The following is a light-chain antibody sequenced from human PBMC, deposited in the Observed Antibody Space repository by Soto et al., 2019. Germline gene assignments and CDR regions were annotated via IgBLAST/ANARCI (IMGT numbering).Light chain of an antibody. J-gene: IGKJ1*01. Sequence: DIQMTQSPSTLSASVGDRVTITCRASHNIGSWLAWYQQKPGKAPNLLIYYASTLESGVPSRFSGSGSGTEFTLSISSLQPNDFATYYCQPYHTYWTFGQGTKVEIK. CDR2: YAS. CDR3: QPYHTYWT. CDR1: HNIGSW. V-gene: IGKV1-5*01.